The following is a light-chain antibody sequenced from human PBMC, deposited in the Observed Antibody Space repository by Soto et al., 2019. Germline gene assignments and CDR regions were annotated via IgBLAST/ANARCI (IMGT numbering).Light chain of an antibody. Sequence: QSALTQPPSASGSLGQSVTISCTGTSSDIGDYNYVSWYQQHAGNAPKVMIYEVSQRPSGVPDRFSGSKSGNTASRTVSGLQAEDEADYYCGSYVGSKSFVFGGGTKVTVL. CDR1: SSDIGDYNY. CDR3: GSYVGSKSFV. V-gene: IGLV2-8*01. CDR2: EVS. J-gene: IGLJ3*02.